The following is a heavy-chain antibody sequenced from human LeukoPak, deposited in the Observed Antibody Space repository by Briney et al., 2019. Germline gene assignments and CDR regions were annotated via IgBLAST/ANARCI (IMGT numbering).Heavy chain of an antibody. J-gene: IGHJ6*02. CDR3: ARVTRYCGGDCYYYGMDV. D-gene: IGHD2-21*02. CDR1: GFTFSSYA. V-gene: IGHV3-30-3*01. CDR2: ISYDGSNK. Sequence: PGGSLRLSCAASGFTFSSYAMHWVRQAPGKGLEWVAVISYDGSNKYYADSVKGRFTISRDNSKNTLYLQMNSLRAEDTAVYYCARVTRYCGGDCYYYGMDVWGQGTTVTVSS.